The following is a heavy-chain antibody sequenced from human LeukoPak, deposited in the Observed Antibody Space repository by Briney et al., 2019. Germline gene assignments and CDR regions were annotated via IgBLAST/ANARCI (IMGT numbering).Heavy chain of an antibody. J-gene: IGHJ3*02. CDR2: IYYSGST. CDR1: GGSISSGGYY. Sequence: SETLSLTCTVSGGSISSGGYYWSWIRQHPGKGLEWIGYIYYSGSTYYNPSLKSRVTISVDTSKNQFSLKLSSVTAADTAVYYCAREFSSSGAFDIWGQGTMVTVSS. D-gene: IGHD6-6*01. CDR3: AREFSSSGAFDI. V-gene: IGHV4-31*03.